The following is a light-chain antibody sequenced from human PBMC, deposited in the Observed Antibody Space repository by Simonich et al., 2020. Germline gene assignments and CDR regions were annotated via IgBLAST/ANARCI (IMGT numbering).Light chain of an antibody. V-gene: IGKV2-28*01. J-gene: IGKJ1*01. CDR1: QSLLHSNGYNY. Sequence: DIVMTQSPLSLPVTPGEPASISCRSSQSLLHSNGYNYLDWYLQKPGQSPQLLLDLGSNRASGVPDRFSGSGSGTDFTLKISRVEAEDVGVYYCMQALQTPWTFGQWTKVEIK. CDR3: MQALQTPWT. CDR2: LGS.